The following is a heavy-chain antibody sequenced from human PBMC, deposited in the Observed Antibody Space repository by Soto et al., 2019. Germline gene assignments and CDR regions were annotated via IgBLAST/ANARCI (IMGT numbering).Heavy chain of an antibody. Sequence: GGSLRLSCAASGFTFSNAWINWVRQAPGKGLEWVSAISGSGGSTYYADSVKGRFTISRDNSKNTLYLQMNSLRAEDTAVYYCAKESEVVVSHFDYWGQGTLVTVSS. CDR2: ISGSGGST. CDR1: GFTFSNAW. V-gene: IGHV3-23*01. CDR3: AKESEVVVSHFDY. J-gene: IGHJ4*02. D-gene: IGHD3-22*01.